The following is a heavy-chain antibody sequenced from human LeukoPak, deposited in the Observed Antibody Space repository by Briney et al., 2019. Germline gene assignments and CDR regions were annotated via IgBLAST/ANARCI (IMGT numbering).Heavy chain of an antibody. CDR3: AKPPPDSSSWLFDY. CDR2: ISGNGGTT. J-gene: IGHJ4*02. V-gene: IGHV3-23*01. Sequence: GGSLRLSCVTSGFTFSTYAMSWVRQAPGKGLEWVSTISGNGGTTYYADSVKGRFTISRDNSQNTLYLQMNSLRVEDTAVYYCAKPPPDSSSWLFDYWGQGTLVTVSS. CDR1: GFTFSTYA. D-gene: IGHD6-13*01.